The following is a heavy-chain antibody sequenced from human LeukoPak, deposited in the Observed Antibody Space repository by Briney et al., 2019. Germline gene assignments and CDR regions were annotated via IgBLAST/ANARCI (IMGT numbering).Heavy chain of an antibody. V-gene: IGHV4-4*07. CDR3: ARGSIPHYYYDSSGYYSDLPFDY. D-gene: IGHD3-22*01. CDR1: GGSISSYY. J-gene: IGHJ4*02. Sequence: SETLSLTCTVSGGSISSYYWSWIRQPAGKGLEWIGRIYTSGSTNYNPSLKSRVTMSVDTSKNQFSLKLSSVTAADTAVYYCARGSIPHYYYDSSGYYSDLPFDYWGQRTLVTVSS. CDR2: IYTSGST.